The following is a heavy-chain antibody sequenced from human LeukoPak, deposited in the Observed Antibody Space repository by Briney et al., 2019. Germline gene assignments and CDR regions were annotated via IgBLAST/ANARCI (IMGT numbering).Heavy chain of an antibody. CDR1: GYTFTGYD. V-gene: IGHV1-8*01. CDR2: MNPNSGNT. D-gene: IGHD3-10*01. Sequence: SVKVSCKASGYTFTGYDINWVRQATGQGLEWMGWMNPNSGNTGYAQKFQGRVTMTRNTSISTAYMELSSLRSEDTAVYYCARGITMVRGVKKGWFDPWGQGTLVTVSS. CDR3: ARGITMVRGVKKGWFDP. J-gene: IGHJ5*02.